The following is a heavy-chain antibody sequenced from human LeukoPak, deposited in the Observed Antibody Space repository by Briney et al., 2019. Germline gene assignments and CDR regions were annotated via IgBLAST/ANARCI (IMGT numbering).Heavy chain of an antibody. J-gene: IGHJ4*02. V-gene: IGHV3-23*01. CDR2: ISGSGDST. D-gene: IGHD3-3*01. Sequence: GGSLRLSCAASRFTFSNYAMSWVRQAPGKGLEWVSAISGSGDSTYYADSVKGRFTISRDSSMETLYLQMNSLRAEDTATYFCAKRLSFGVAIGDFDYWGQGTLVTVSS. CDR3: AKRLSFGVAIGDFDY. CDR1: RFTFSNYA.